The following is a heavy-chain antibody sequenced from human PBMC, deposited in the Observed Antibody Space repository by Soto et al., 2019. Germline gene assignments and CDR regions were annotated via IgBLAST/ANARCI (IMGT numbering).Heavy chain of an antibody. V-gene: IGHV3-72*01. CDR2: NRNKANSYTT. CDR1: GFTFSDHY. CDR3: ARLYPPKDAFDI. J-gene: IGHJ3*02. D-gene: IGHD2-15*01. Sequence: GGSLRLSCAASGFTFSDHYMDWVRQAPGKGLEWVGRNRNKANSYTTEYAASVKGRFTISRDDSKNSLYLQMNSLKTEDTAVYYCARLYPPKDAFDIWGQGTMVTVSS.